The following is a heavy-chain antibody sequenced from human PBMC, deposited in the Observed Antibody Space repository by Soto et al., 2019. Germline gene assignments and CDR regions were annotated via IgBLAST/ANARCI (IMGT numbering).Heavy chain of an antibody. CDR3: AKDRHPDGRWTIEA. D-gene: IGHD1-1*01. J-gene: IGHJ5*02. Sequence: QPGGSLRLSCAASVFTFSTYTINWVRQGPGEGLEWISAIIANGDTYYADSVKGRFTISRDDSKNTVYLQMSSLRAEDTAVYYCAKDRHPDGRWTIEAWGQGAKLTVSS. V-gene: IGHV3-23*01. CDR1: VFTFSTYT. CDR2: IIANGDT.